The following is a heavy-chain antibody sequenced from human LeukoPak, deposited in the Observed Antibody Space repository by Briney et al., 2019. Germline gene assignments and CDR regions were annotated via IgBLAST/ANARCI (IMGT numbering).Heavy chain of an antibody. J-gene: IGHJ4*02. CDR3: ARGFGPYYYDSTGYYNFDY. CDR2: VNPNSGDT. Sequence: ASVKVSCKASGYTFTGYYLHWVRQAPGQGLEWMGCVNPNSGDTNYAQKFQGSVTMTRDTSISTAYMELSRLRSDDTAVYYCARGFGPYYYDSTGYYNFDYWGQGTLVTVSS. D-gene: IGHD3-22*01. V-gene: IGHV1-2*02. CDR1: GYTFTGYY.